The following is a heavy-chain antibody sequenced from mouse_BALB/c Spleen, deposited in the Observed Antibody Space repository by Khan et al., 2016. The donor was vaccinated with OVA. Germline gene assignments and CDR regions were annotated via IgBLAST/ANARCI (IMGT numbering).Heavy chain of an antibody. CDR1: GYSITSGYF. V-gene: IGHV3-6*02. J-gene: IGHJ3*01. Sequence: EVQLQESGPGLVKPSQSLSLTCSVTGYSITSGYFWNWIRQFPGNKLEWMGYIRYDGNSNYNPSLKNRISITRDTSKNPFFLKLNYVTPEDTATYYCARGGSSGPAWFAYWGQGTLVTVSA. D-gene: IGHD3-1*01. CDR2: IRYDGNS. CDR3: ARGGSSGPAWFAY.